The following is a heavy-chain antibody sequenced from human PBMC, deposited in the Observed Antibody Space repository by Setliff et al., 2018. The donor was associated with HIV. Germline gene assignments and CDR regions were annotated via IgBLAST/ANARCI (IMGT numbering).Heavy chain of an antibody. CDR1: GHNSDFC. J-gene: IGHJ4*02. V-gene: IGHV1-69-2*01. CDR2: IFLRNGET. Sequence: ASVKVSCKASGHNSDFCIHWVQQAPGGRLAWMGRIFLRNGETRYSENFQGRLTITADTSIDTAYMDLNSLKIEDTALYYCTYVMVKSRTDYWGQGTLVTV. D-gene: IGHD5-18*01. CDR3: TYVMVKSRTDY.